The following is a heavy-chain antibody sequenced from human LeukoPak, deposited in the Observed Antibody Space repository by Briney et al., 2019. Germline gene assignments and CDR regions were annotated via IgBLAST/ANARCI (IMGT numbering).Heavy chain of an antibody. D-gene: IGHD6-19*01. CDR2: ISSSSSTI. J-gene: IGHJ3*02. CDR1: GFTFSSYE. V-gene: IGHV3-48*01. CDR3: ARTSRWGSGWFLGVAAFDI. Sequence: GGSLRLSCAASGFTFSSYEMNWVRQAPGKGLEWVSYISSSSSTIYYADSVKGRFTISRDNAKNSLYLQMNSLRAEDTAVYYCARTSRWGSGWFLGVAAFDIWGQGTMVTVSS.